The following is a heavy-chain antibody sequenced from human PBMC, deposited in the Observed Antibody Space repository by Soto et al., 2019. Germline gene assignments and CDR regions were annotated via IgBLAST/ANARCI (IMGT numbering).Heavy chain of an antibody. D-gene: IGHD3-22*01. V-gene: IGHV1-18*01. Sequence: EASVKVSCKASGYSFSFYGINWVRQAPGQGLEWMGWINLSDGNRNFAQKFEDRVTMTTATSTNTVFLELRSLKSDDTAIYYCARDRLRGYDSSGFYSWGQGTMVTVSS. CDR3: ARDRLRGYDSSGFYS. J-gene: IGHJ4*02. CDR1: GYSFSFYG. CDR2: INLSDGNR.